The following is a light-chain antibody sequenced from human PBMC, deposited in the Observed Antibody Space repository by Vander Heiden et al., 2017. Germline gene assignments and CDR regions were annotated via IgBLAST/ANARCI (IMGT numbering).Light chain of an antibody. V-gene: IGLV2-8*01. J-gene: IGLJ2*01. Sequence: QSALTQPPSASGSPGHSVTIPCTGTSNDVGAYEYVSWYQKYPGKAPRLIIYEVNKRPSGVPDRFACSKSGNTVSLTVSRLQAEDDADYYCSSRAASNTLTFGGGTKLTVL. CDR2: EVN. CDR3: SSRAASNTLT. CDR1: SNDVGAYEY.